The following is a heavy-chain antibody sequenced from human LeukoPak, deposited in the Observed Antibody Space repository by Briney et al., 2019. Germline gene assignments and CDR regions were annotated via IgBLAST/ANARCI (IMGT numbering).Heavy chain of an antibody. CDR3: VRGSGWLLDS. D-gene: IGHD6-19*01. CDR1: DFTFSDFW. V-gene: IGHV3-7*04. Sequence: PGGSLRLSCAASDFTFSDFWMAWVRQAPGKGLEWVAIIKQDGSETHFVDSVKGRFSISRDNAKNSLYLQMNSLRGEDTALYYCVRGSGWLLDSWGQGTSVTVSS. J-gene: IGHJ5*01. CDR2: IKQDGSET.